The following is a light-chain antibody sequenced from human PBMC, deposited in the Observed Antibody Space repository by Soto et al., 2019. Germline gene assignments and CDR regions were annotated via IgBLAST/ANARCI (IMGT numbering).Light chain of an antibody. V-gene: IGKV3-11*01. J-gene: IGKJ1*01. CDR1: QSVSSY. Sequence: EIVLTQSPATLSLSPGERATLSCRASQSVSSYLAWYQQKPGQAPRLLIYDASNRATGIPAKFSGSGSGTDFPLTISSLEPEDFAVYYCPQRSNWPRTFGQGTKVEIK. CDR3: PQRSNWPRT. CDR2: DAS.